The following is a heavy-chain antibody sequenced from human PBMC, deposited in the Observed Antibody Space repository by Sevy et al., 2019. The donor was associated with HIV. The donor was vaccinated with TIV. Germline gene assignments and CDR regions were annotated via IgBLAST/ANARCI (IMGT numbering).Heavy chain of an antibody. Sequence: GGSLRLSCAASGFSFGSYSMNWVRQAPGQGLEWVSYISTRSNTIYYADSVKGRFTISRDNAKNSLYLQMNSLRAEDTTVYYGAACYYGSGTPTDHYYGMDVWGQGTTVTVSS. J-gene: IGHJ6*02. CDR2: ISTRSNTI. V-gene: IGHV3-48*01. CDR3: AACYYGSGTPTDHYYGMDV. D-gene: IGHD3-10*01. CDR1: GFSFGSYS.